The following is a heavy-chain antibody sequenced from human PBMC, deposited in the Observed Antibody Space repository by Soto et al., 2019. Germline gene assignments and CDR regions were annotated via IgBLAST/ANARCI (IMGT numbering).Heavy chain of an antibody. Sequence: SETLSLTCTVSGGSISSGGYYWSWIRQHPGKGLEWIGDIFHSGDTNYNPSLKSRVFISIDKSQNQFSLKLSSVTAADTAVYYCAYSTGWYRHDIWGQGTLVTVSS. D-gene: IGHD6-19*01. J-gene: IGHJ3*02. CDR1: GGSISSGGYY. CDR3: AYSTGWYRHDI. V-gene: IGHV4-31*09. CDR2: IFHSGDT.